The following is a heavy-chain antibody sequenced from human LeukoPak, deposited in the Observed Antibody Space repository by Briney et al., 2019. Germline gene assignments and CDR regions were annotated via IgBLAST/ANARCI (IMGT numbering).Heavy chain of an antibody. Sequence: GGSLRLSCAASGFSFSSYSMNWVRQAPGKGLEWVSYISSSSSNIYYADSVKGRLTISRDNAKNSLYLQMNSLRAEDTAVYYCARDGGYDSSGYYKGIDYWGQGTLVTVSS. V-gene: IGHV3-48*01. CDR2: ISSSSSNI. CDR3: ARDGGYDSSGYYKGIDY. CDR1: GFSFSSYS. J-gene: IGHJ4*02. D-gene: IGHD3-22*01.